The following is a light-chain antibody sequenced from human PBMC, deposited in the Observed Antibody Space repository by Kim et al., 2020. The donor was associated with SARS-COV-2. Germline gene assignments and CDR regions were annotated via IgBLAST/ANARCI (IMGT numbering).Light chain of an antibody. CDR3: QAWDSSTVV. CDR2: QDS. CDR1: ELGDKY. V-gene: IGLV3-1*01. Sequence: VSPGQTASITCSGDELGDKYACWYQQKPGQSPVLVIYQDSKRPAGIPERFSGSNSGNTATLTISGTQAMDEADYYCQAWDSSTVVFGGGTQLTVL. J-gene: IGLJ2*01.